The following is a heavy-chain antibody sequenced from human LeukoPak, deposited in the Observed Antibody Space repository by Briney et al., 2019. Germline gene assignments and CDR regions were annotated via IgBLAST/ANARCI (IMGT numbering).Heavy chain of an antibody. D-gene: IGHD6-13*01. J-gene: IGHJ5*02. CDR3: ARGRSSSWQFDP. CDR2: IYYSGIT. V-gene: IGHV4-59*01. CDR1: GGSIRSYY. Sequence: PSETLSLTCTVSGGSIRSYYWSWIRQPPGKGLEWIVYIYYSGITNYNPSLKSRVTISVDTSKNQFSLKLSSVTAADTAVYYCARGRSSSWQFDPWGQGTLVTVSS.